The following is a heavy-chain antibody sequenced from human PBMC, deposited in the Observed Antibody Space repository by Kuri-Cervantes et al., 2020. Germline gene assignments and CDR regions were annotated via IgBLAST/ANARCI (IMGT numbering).Heavy chain of an antibody. V-gene: IGHV3-20*01. D-gene: IGHD2-8*01. Sequence: LSLTCAASGFTFSSYWMSWVRQAPGKGLEWVSGINWNGGSIGYADSVKGRFTISRDNAKNSLYLQMNSLRAEDTALYHCARLYCTNGVCFYYFDYWGQGTLVTVSS. CDR3: ARLYCTNGVCFYYFDY. CDR1: GFTFSSYW. CDR2: INWNGGSI. J-gene: IGHJ4*02.